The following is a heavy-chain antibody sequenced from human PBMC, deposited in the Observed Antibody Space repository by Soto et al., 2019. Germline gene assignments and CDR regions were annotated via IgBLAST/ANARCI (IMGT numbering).Heavy chain of an antibody. D-gene: IGHD3-9*01. Sequence: SETLSLTCTVCGGSISSYYWSWIRQPPGKGLEWIGYIYYSGSTNYNPSLKSRVTISVDTSKNQFSLKLSSVTAADTAMYYCAREAGVRYPFDPWGQGTLVTVSS. CDR1: GGSISSYY. V-gene: IGHV4-59*01. CDR2: IYYSGST. CDR3: AREAGVRYPFDP. J-gene: IGHJ5*02.